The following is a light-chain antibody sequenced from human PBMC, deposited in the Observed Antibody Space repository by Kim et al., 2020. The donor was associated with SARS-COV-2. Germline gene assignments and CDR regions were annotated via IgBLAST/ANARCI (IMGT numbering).Light chain of an antibody. CDR1: QSANSN. J-gene: IGKJ4*01. Sequence: EIVMTQSPATLSVSPGERATLSCRASQSANSNLAWYQQKPGQAPRLLIYGASSRATGIPARFSGSGSGTEFTLTISSLQSEDFAVYYCQQYNNWPLTFGGGTKVEI. CDR2: GAS. CDR3: QQYNNWPLT. V-gene: IGKV3-15*01.